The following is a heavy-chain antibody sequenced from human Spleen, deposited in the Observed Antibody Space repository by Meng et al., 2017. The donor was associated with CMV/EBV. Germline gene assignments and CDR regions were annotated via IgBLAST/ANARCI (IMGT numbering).Heavy chain of an antibody. Sequence: GQGLVNPWEPISLTCKVPGAPINSSSYYWGWIRQPPGKGLEWIGSIYYSGRTSYNPSLKSRVTISVDTSKNQFSLKLSSVTAADTAAYYCARKKRTLLYFDYWGQGTLVTSPQ. V-gene: IGHV4-39*07. D-gene: IGHD3/OR15-3a*01. CDR2: IYYSGRT. CDR1: GAPINSSSYY. CDR3: ARKKRTLLYFDY. J-gene: IGHJ4*02.